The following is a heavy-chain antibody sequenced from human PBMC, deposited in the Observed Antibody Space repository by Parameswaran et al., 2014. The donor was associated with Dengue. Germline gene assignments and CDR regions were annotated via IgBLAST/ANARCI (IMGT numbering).Heavy chain of an antibody. D-gene: IGHD2-8*01. CDR3: VRDRVLGYCNDGVCGNYYYYGLDV. J-gene: IGHJ6*02. Sequence: PGKGLVWVSRINSDGSTKTYADFVKGRFTISRDNAKKTLYLEMNSLRGEDTAVYFCVRDRVLGYCNDGVCGNYYYYGLDVWGQGTTVTVSS. CDR2: INSDGSTK. V-gene: IGHV3-74*01.